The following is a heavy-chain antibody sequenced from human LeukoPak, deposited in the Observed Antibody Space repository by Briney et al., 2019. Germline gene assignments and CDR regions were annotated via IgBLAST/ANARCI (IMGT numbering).Heavy chain of an antibody. CDR3: ARDAARTVDTAMVFFDY. CDR2: IYHSGST. CDR1: GGSISSGGYY. Sequence: KSSQTLSLTCTVSGGSISSGGYYWSWIRQPPGKGPEWIGYIYHSGSTYYNPSLKSRVTISVDRSKNQFSLKLSSVTAADTAVYYCARDAARTVDTAMVFFDYWGQGTLVTVSS. J-gene: IGHJ4*02. V-gene: IGHV4-30-2*01. D-gene: IGHD5-18*01.